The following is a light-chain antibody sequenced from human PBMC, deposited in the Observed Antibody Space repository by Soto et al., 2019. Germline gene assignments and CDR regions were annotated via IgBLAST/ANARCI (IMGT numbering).Light chain of an antibody. V-gene: IGLV1-40*01. CDR1: SSNIGADFG. CDR2: VNT. J-gene: IGLJ7*01. Sequence: QSVLTQPPSVSGAPGQTITISCTGSSSNIGADFGVHWYQQLPGAAPKLVIFVNTNRPSGVPDRFSGSKSGTSASLAITGLQAEDEADYYCQSYDRSLSGWVFGIGTQLTVL. CDR3: QSYDRSLSGWV.